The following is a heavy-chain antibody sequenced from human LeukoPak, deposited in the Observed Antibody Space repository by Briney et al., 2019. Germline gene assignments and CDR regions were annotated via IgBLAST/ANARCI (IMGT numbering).Heavy chain of an antibody. CDR1: GFDFSGSA. Sequence: PGGSLKLSCAASGFDFSGSALHWVRQASGKGLEWVGRIRIKVNIYSTAYTSSVRGRFTISRDDSKNMAYLEMSSLKSEDTAVYYCARSTREVGERFDYWGQGTLVTVSS. CDR3: ARSTREVGERFDY. CDR2: IRIKVNIYST. D-gene: IGHD3-10*01. V-gene: IGHV3-73*01. J-gene: IGHJ4*02.